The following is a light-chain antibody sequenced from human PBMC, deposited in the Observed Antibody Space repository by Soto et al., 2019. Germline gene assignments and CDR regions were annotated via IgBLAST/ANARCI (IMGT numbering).Light chain of an antibody. CDR2: EVN. CDR3: CSYTTSYTQV. V-gene: IGLV2-14*01. J-gene: IGLJ3*02. CDR1: SSDVGGFNY. Sequence: QSALTQPASVSGSPGQSITISCTGTSSDVGGFNYVSWYQHHPGKAPKLMIYEVNNRPSGVSNRFSGSKSGNTASLTISELQAEDEADYYCCSYTTSYTQVFGGGTKLTVL.